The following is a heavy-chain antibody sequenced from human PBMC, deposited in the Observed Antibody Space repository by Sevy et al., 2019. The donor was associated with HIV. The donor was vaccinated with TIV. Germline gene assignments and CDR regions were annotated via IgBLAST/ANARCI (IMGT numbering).Heavy chain of an antibody. V-gene: IGHV3-23*01. J-gene: IGHJ4*02. Sequence: RGSLRLSCVASGFNFNIYSMSWVRQAPGKGLEWVSTLSFGCGRINHADSVQGRFTMSRDDSKKTVYLEMNSLRAEDTAVYYCAREGCTRPHDHWGQGTLVTVSS. CDR1: GFNFNIYS. CDR3: AREGCTRPHDH. CDR2: LSFGCGRI. D-gene: IGHD2-8*01.